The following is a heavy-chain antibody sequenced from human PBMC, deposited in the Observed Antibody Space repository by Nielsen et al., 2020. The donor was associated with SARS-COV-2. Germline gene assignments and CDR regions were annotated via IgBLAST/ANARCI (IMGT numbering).Heavy chain of an antibody. CDR1: GFTFSSYW. CDR2: IKQDGSEK. D-gene: IGHD3-10*01. CDR3: AKVLAELWFGSRGAFDI. V-gene: IGHV3-7*05. J-gene: IGHJ3*02. Sequence: GGSLRLSCAASGFTFSSYWMSWVRQAPGKGLEWVANIKQDGSEKYYVDSVKGRFTISRDNAKNSLYLQMNSLRAEDTAVYYCAKVLAELWFGSRGAFDIWGQGTMVTVSS.